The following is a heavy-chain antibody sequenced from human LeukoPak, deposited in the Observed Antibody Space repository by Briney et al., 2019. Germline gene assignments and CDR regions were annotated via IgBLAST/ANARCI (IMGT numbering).Heavy chain of an antibody. J-gene: IGHJ4*02. Sequence: GGSLRLSCAASGFTFDDYAMHWARQAPGKGLEWVSGISWNSGSIGYADSVKGRFTISRDNAKNSLYLQMNSLRAEDTALYYCAKAVRGGYSYGFHYWGQGTLVTVSS. CDR2: ISWNSGSI. D-gene: IGHD5-18*01. CDR3: AKAVRGGYSYGFHY. CDR1: GFTFDDYA. V-gene: IGHV3-9*01.